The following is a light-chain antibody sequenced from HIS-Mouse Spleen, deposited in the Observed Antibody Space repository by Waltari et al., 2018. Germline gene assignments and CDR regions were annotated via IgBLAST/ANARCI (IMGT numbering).Light chain of an antibody. V-gene: IGLV3-19*01. CDR3: NARDSSGNNLV. J-gene: IGLJ3*02. CDR2: GKN. Sequence: SSELTQDPAVSVALGQTVRITCQGDSLRSYYASWYQQKPGQAPVLVIYGKNNRPSGLQDRCSGFISGNTASLAIPAAQAQHASDYSWNARDSSGNNLVFVGGTKLTVL. CDR1: SLRSYY.